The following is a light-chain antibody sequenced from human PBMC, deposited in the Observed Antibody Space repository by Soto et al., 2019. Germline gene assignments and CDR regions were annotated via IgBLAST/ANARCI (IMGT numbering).Light chain of an antibody. Sequence: DIQMTQSPSTLSASVGDRVTITCRASQSISVWLAWYQQKAGKAPNLLIYKASRLESGVPSRFSGSGSGTEFTLTISSLQPDDFATYYCQQYENYWTFGQGTKV. CDR2: KAS. CDR1: QSISVW. J-gene: IGKJ1*01. CDR3: QQYENYWT. V-gene: IGKV1-5*03.